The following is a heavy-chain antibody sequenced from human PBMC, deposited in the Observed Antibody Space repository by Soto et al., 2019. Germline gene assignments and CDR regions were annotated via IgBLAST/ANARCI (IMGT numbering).Heavy chain of an antibody. V-gene: IGHV4-4*02. CDR1: GGSISSSNW. D-gene: IGHD3-9*01. CDR2: IYHSGST. Sequence: QVQLQESGPGLVKPSGTLSLTCAVSGGSISSSNWWSWVRQPPGKGLEWIGEIYHSGSTNYNPSLNSRVTISVDKSKNQFPLKLSSVTAADTAVYYCARTLTGNYGMDVWGQGTTVTVSS. CDR3: ARTLTGNYGMDV. J-gene: IGHJ6*02.